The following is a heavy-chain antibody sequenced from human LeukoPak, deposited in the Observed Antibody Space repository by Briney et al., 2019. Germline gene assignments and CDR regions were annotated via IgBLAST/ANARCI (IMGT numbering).Heavy chain of an antibody. CDR2: IYYSGST. V-gene: IGHV4-59*01. D-gene: IGHD3-10*01. Sequence: SETLSLTCTVSGGSISSYYWSWIRQPPGKGLEWIGYIYYSGSTNYNPSLKSRVTISVDTSKNQFSLKLSSVTAADTAVYYCARGDLGFGELSRFDPWGQGTLVTVSS. CDR1: GGSISSYY. J-gene: IGHJ5*02. CDR3: ARGDLGFGELSRFDP.